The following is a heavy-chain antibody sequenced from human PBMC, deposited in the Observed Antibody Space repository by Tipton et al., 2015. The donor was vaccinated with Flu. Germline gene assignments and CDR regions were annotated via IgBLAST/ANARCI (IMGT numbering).Heavy chain of an antibody. J-gene: IGHJ3*02. V-gene: IGHV1-69*01. Sequence: QLVQSGAEVKKPGSSVKVSCKASGGTFSGYAISWVRQAPGQGLEWMGGIIPIFGTANYAQKFQGRVTITADESTSTAYMELSSLRSEDTAVYYCARGPTYYYDSSGYRRPCAFDIWGQGTMVTVSS. CDR1: GGTFSGYA. D-gene: IGHD3-22*01. CDR3: ARGPTYYYDSSGYRRPCAFDI. CDR2: IIPIFGTA.